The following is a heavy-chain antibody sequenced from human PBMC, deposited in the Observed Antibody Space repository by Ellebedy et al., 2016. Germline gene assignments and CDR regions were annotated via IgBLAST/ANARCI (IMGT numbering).Heavy chain of an antibody. V-gene: IGHV3-23*01. CDR3: ALRFDY. CDR2: ISGDGGSS. CDR1: GFTFSNFF. J-gene: IGHJ4*02. Sequence: GESLKISXAASGFTFSNFFMSWVRQTPGKGLEWVSTISGDGGSSYFADSVKGRFTISRDNSRNTLSLQMNNLRDEDTAVYYCALRFDYWGQGALVTVSS.